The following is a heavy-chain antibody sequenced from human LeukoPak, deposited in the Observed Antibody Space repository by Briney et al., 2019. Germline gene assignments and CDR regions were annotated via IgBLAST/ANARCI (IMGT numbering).Heavy chain of an antibody. CDR2: VSYDGSNK. J-gene: IGHJ6*03. D-gene: IGHD1-1*01. CDR3: AKDRGTTSYYYYYMDV. CDR1: GFTFSSYA. V-gene: IGHV3-30-3*01. Sequence: GGSLRLSCAASGFTFSSYAMHWVRQAPGKGLEWVAIVSYDGSNKYYADSVTGRFTISRDNSKNTLYLQMNSLRAEDTAVYYCAKDRGTTSYYYYYMDVWGEGTTVTVSS.